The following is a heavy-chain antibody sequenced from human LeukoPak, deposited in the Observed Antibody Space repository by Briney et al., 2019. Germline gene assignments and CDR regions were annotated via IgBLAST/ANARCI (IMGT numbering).Heavy chain of an antibody. CDR2: ISGSGGST. Sequence: PGGSLRLSCAASGFTFSSYAMSWVRQAPGKGLEWVSAISGSGGSTYYADSVKGRFTISRDNSKNTLYLQMNSLRAEDTAVYYCAKDKAPSLTGLPHYFDYWGQGTLVTVSS. CDR3: AKDKAPSLTGLPHYFDY. D-gene: IGHD3-9*01. V-gene: IGHV3-23*01. CDR1: GFTFSSYA. J-gene: IGHJ4*02.